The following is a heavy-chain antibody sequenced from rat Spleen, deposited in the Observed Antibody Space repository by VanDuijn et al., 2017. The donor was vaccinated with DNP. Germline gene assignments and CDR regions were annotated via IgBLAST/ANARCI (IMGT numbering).Heavy chain of an antibody. Sequence: QVQLRESGPGLVQSSQTLSLTCTVSGFSLTSYHVHWVRQSPGKGLEWLGRIRANGITDYNSGHRSRLLISRDISKGQVFLKMNSLQTEDSAIYFCARFPPGYSSYRDWYLDFWGPGTMVTVSS. D-gene: IGHD1-2*01. V-gene: IGHV2-27*01. CDR1: GFSLTSYH. J-gene: IGHJ1*01. CDR3: ARFPPGYSSYRDWYLDF. CDR2: IRANGIT.